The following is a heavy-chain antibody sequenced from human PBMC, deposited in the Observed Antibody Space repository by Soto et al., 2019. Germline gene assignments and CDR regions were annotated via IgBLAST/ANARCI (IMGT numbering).Heavy chain of an antibody. J-gene: IGHJ6*02. CDR1: GYTFTSYG. Sequence: ASVRVSCKASGYTFTSYGISWVRQAPGQGLERMGWISAYNGNTNYAQKLQGRVTMTTDTSTSTAYMELRSLRSDDTAVYYCARLSRYSSSWYRYYYGMDVWGQGTTVTVSS. CDR2: ISAYNGNT. D-gene: IGHD6-13*01. CDR3: ARLSRYSSSWYRYYYGMDV. V-gene: IGHV1-18*01.